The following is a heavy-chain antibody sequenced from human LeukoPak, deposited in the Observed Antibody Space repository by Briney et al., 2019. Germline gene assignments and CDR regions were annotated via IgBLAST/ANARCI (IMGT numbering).Heavy chain of an antibody. CDR2: INHSGST. CDR3: ARGQFSVVIPAAMRPLDY. V-gene: IGHV4-34*01. J-gene: IGHJ4*02. D-gene: IGHD2-2*01. CDR1: GGSFSGYY. Sequence: SETLSLTCAVYGGSFSGYYWSWIRQPPGKGLEWIGEINHSGSTNYNPSLKSRVTISVDTTKNQFSLKLSSVTAADTAVYYCARGQFSVVIPAAMRPLDYWGQGTLVTVSS.